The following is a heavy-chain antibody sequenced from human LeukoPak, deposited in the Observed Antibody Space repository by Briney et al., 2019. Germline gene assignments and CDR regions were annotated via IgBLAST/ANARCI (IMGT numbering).Heavy chain of an antibody. CDR2: IIPIFGTA. Sequence: GASVKVSCKASGGTFTSYAISWVRQAPGQGLEWMGGIIPIFGTANYAQKFQGRVTITTDESTSTAYMELRSLRSEDTAVYYCASPEYYYDSSGLDYWGQGTLVTVSS. CDR3: ASPEYYYDSSGLDY. CDR1: GGTFTSYA. V-gene: IGHV1-69*05. J-gene: IGHJ4*02. D-gene: IGHD3-22*01.